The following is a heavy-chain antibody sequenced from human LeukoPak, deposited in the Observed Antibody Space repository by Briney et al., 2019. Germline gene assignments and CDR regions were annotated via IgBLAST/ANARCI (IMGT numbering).Heavy chain of an antibody. CDR1: GFTFSSYG. CDR2: ISYDGSNK. CDR3: AKDATDYGDYGPSY. Sequence: GGSLRPSCAASGFTFSSYGMHWVRQAPGKGLEWVAVISYDGSNKYYADSVKGRFTISRDNSKNTLYLQMNSLRAEDTAVYYCAKDATDYGDYGPSYWGQGTLVTVSS. V-gene: IGHV3-30*18. D-gene: IGHD4-17*01. J-gene: IGHJ4*02.